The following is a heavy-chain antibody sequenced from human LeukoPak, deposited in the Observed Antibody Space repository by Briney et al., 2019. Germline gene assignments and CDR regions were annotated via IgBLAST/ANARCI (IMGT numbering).Heavy chain of an antibody. Sequence: GGSLRLSCAASGFTFSSYAMSWVRQAPGKGLEWVSALSGSGGSTYYADSVKGRFTISRDNSKNTLYLQMNSLRAEDTAVYYCAKGNDFWSGYIDYWGQGTLVTVSS. V-gene: IGHV3-23*01. CDR2: LSGSGGST. CDR3: AKGNDFWSGYIDY. CDR1: GFTFSSYA. D-gene: IGHD3-3*01. J-gene: IGHJ4*02.